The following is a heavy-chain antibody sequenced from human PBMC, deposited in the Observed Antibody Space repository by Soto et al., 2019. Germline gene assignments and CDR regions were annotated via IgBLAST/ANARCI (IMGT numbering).Heavy chain of an antibody. Sequence: QVQLQESGPGLVKPLETLSLPCTVSGGSINNNFWCWIRQPPGKGLECIGYVYYDGHTDNNPSLESRVTIAVAKSKNQFSLRLTSVTAADTAVYYCGRDLFGGYCLDYWGQGALVTVS. V-gene: IGHV4-59*01. J-gene: IGHJ4*02. D-gene: IGHD5-12*01. CDR1: GGSINNNF. CDR3: GRDLFGGYCLDY. CDR2: VYYDGHT.